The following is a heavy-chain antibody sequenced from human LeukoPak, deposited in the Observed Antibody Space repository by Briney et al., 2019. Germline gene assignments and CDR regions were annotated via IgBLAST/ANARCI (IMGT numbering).Heavy chain of an antibody. Sequence: ASVKVSCKASGYTFIHYYIHWMRQAPGQGLEWMGWMNPNNGDTKYAQKFQGRVTMTRDTPISTAYMELSRLKSDDTAVYYCARVNAGPDHWGQGTLVAVSS. J-gene: IGHJ4*02. V-gene: IGHV1-2*02. CDR1: GYTFIHYY. D-gene: IGHD2-2*01. CDR2: MNPNNGDT. CDR3: ARVNAGPDH.